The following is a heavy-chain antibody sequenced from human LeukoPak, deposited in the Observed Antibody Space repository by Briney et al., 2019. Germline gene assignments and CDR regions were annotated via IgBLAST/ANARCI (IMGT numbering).Heavy chain of an antibody. D-gene: IGHD3-22*01. CDR3: ARVTGYMIEDYFDY. V-gene: IGHV4-59*01. CDR1: GGSISSYY. CDR2: IYYSGST. J-gene: IGHJ4*02. Sequence: PSETLSLTCTVAGGSISSYYWSWIRQPPGKGLEWIGYIYYSGSTNYNPSLKSRVTISVDTSKNQFSLKLSSVTAADTAVYYCARVTGYMIEDYFDYWGQGTLVTVSS.